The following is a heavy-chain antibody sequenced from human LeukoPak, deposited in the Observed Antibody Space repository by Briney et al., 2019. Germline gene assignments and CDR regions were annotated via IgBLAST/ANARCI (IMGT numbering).Heavy chain of an antibody. J-gene: IGHJ3*02. D-gene: IGHD3-22*01. V-gene: IGHV4-31*03. CDR1: GGSISSGGYY. Sequence: PSQTLSLTCTVSGGSISSGGYYWSWIRQHPGKGLEWIGYIYYSGSTYYNPSLKSRVTISVDTSKNQFSLKLSSVTAADTAVYYCARDGGITMKEAFDIWGQGTMVTVSS. CDR2: IYYSGST. CDR3: ARDGGITMKEAFDI.